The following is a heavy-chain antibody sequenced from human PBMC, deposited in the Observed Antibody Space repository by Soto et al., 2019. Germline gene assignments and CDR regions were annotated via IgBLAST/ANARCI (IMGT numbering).Heavy chain of an antibody. CDR2: MNPNSGNP. V-gene: IGHV1-8*01. D-gene: IGHD3-3*01. CDR1: GYTFTSYD. J-gene: IGHJ3*02. Sequence: QVQLVQSGAEVKKPGASVKVSCKASGYTFTSYDINWVRQATGQGLEWMGWMNPNSGNPGYAQKFQGRVTMTRNTSIGTAYMELSSLRAEDTAVYYCARPASNYDFWSGYSFDIWGQGTMVTVSS. CDR3: ARPASNYDFWSGYSFDI.